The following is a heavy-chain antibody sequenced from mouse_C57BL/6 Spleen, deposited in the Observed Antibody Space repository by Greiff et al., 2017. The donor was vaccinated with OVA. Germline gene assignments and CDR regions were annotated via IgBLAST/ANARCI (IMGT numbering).Heavy chain of an antibody. V-gene: IGHV1-18*01. CDR2: INPNNGGT. J-gene: IGHJ1*03. CDR1: GYTFTDYN. Sequence: VQLQQSGPELVKPGASVKIPCKASGYTFTDYNMDWVKQSHGKSLEWIGDINPNNGGTIYNQKFKGKATLTVGKSSSTAYMELRSLTSEDTAVYYCARMNWYFDVWGTGTTVTVSS. CDR3: ARMNWYFDV.